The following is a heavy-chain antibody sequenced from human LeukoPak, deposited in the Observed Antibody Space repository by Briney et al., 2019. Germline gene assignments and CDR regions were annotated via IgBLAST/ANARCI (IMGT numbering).Heavy chain of an antibody. D-gene: IGHD4-17*01. CDR3: TKDPNGDYVGAFDP. CDR2: ITGGHYPT. Sequence: GGSLRLSCAASGFSFSSFATTWVRQAPGKGLEWVSSITGGHYPTYNTDSVKGRFTISRDNSKNALYLQMNSLRAVDTAVYYCTKDPNGDYVGAFDPWGQGTLVTVSS. J-gene: IGHJ5*02. V-gene: IGHV3-23*01. CDR1: GFSFSSFA.